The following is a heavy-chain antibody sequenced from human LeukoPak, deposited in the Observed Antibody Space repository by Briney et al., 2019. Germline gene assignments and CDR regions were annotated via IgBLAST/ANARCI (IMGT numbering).Heavy chain of an antibody. Sequence: SGTLSLTCAVSGGSISSSNWWSWVRQPPGKGLEWIGEIDHSGSTNYNPSLKSRVTISVDTSKNQFSLKLRSVTAADTAVYYCARVEEGYGSGRRENYYYYYMDVWGKGTTVTISS. CDR3: ARVEEGYGSGRRENYYYYYMDV. J-gene: IGHJ6*03. V-gene: IGHV4-4*02. CDR1: GGSISSSNW. CDR2: IDHSGST. D-gene: IGHD3-10*01.